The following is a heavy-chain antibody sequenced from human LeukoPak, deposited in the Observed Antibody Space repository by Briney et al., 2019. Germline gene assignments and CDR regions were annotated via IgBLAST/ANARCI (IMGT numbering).Heavy chain of an antibody. CDR1: GFIVNNYY. CDR3: ARMFGGNYYWYYFDN. CDR2: LYSGGMT. V-gene: IGHV3-53*01. D-gene: IGHD5-12*01. J-gene: IGHJ4*02. Sequence: PGGSLRLSCSASGFIVNNYYMTWVRQAPGKGLECVSILYSGGMTYYADSVKGRFTISADNSKNTVNLQMNSLRVEDTAIYYCARMFGGNYYWYYFDNWGQGSMLTVSS.